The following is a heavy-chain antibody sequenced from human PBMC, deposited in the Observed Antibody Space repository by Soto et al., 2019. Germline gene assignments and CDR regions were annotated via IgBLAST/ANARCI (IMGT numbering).Heavy chain of an antibody. CDR1: GGSINSGDYY. CDR2: IYYDGNS. D-gene: IGHD5-12*01. CDR3: GRDRRWLPRGPNNWLDL. Sequence: TLCLTGTVSGGSINSGDYYWTWVRQPPGKGLEWIGYIYYDGNSQHNPSLKSRVTMSIDTSKNQFSLNLSSVTAADTAVYYCGRDRRWLPRGPNNWLDLWGQGTQVTVYS. J-gene: IGHJ5*02. V-gene: IGHV4-30-4*01.